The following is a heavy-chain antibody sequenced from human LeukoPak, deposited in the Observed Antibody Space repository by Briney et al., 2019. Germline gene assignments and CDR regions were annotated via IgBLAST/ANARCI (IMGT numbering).Heavy chain of an antibody. CDR2: IYYSGST. CDR3: ARVWSAFDI. V-gene: IGHV4-59*01. J-gene: IGHJ3*02. D-gene: IGHD1-1*01. CDR1: GGSIGSYY. Sequence: PSETLSLTCTVSGGSIGSYYWSWIRQPPGKGLEWIGYIYYSGSTNYNPSLKTRVTISVDTSKNQFSLKLSSVTAADTAVYYCARVWSAFDIWGQGTMVTVSS.